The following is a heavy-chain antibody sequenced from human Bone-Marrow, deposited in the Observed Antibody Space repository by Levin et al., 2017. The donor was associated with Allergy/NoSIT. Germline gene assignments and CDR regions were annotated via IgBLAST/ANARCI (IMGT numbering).Heavy chain of an antibody. J-gene: IGHJ4*02. V-gene: IGHV5-10-1*01. D-gene: IGHD3-10*02. CDR1: GYRFNTYW. CDR3: AIQMFGSAKRIDY. Sequence: GESLKISCTVSGYRFNTYWINWVRQVPGEGLEWMAKIDPSDSYVNYSPSFQGHVNISIDKSINTVYMEWRSLKASDSAMYYCAIQMFGSAKRIDYWGQGTLVTVSP. CDR2: IDPSDSYV.